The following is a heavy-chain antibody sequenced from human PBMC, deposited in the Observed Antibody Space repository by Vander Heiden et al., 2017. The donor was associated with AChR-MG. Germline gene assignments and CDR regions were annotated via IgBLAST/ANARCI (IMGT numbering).Heavy chain of an antibody. D-gene: IGHD3-16*01. CDR3: AKDRIRGSLRGRYFDL. CDR1: GFTFDDYA. V-gene: IGHV3-9*01. J-gene: IGHJ2*01. Sequence: EVQLVESGGGLVQPGRSLRLSCAASGFTFDDYAMHWVRQAPGKGLEWVSGISWNSGSIGYADSVKGRFTISRDNAKNSLYLQMNSLRAEDTALYYCAKDRIRGSLRGRYFDLWGRGTLVTVSS. CDR2: ISWNSGSI.